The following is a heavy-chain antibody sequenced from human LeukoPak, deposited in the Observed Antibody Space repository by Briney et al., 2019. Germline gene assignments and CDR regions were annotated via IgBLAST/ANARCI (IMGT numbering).Heavy chain of an antibody. CDR2: IKQAGSEI. D-gene: IGHD6-13*01. CDR1: GFTFSNYW. V-gene: IGHV3-7*05. J-gene: IGHJ4*02. CDR3: ARVRYSSSPYYFDY. Sequence: GGSLRLSCAASGFTFSNYWMSWVRQAPGKGLEYVANIKQAGSEIYYVDSVKGRFTISRDNAKNSLYLQMNSLRAEDTAVYYCARVRYSSSPYYFDYWGREPWSPSPQ.